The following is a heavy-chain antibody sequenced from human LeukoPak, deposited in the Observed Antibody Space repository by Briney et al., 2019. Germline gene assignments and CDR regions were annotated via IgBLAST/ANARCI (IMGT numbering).Heavy chain of an antibody. CDR3: ARDLRNRPEQYYFDY. Sequence: SETLSLTCTVSGGSISSYYWSWIRQPPGKGLEWIGYIYYSGSTNYNPSLKSRVTISVDTSKNQFSLKLSSVTAADTAVYYCARDLRNRPEQYYFDYWGQGTLVTVSS. CDR2: IYYSGST. D-gene: IGHD1-14*01. J-gene: IGHJ4*02. V-gene: IGHV4-59*01. CDR1: GGSISSYY.